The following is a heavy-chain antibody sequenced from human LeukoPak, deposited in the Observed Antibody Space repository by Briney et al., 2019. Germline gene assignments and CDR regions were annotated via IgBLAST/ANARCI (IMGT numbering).Heavy chain of an antibody. CDR3: ARDPSGRWLQSRDAFDI. V-gene: IGHV1-2*06. J-gene: IGHJ3*02. D-gene: IGHD5-24*01. CDR2: INPNSGGT. CDR1: GYTFTGYY. Sequence: ASVKVSCKASGYTFTGYYMHWVRQAPGQGLEWMGRINPNSGGTNYAQKFQGRVTITRNTSISTAYMELSSLRSEDTAVYYCARDPSGRWLQSRDAFDIWGQGTMVTVSS.